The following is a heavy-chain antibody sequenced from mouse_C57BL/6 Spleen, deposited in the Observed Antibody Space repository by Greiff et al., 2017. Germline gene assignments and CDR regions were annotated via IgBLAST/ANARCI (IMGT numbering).Heavy chain of an antibody. J-gene: IGHJ4*01. CDR1: GFTFSSYA. CDR2: ISDGGSYT. Sequence: VKLVESGGGLVTPGGSLKLSCAASGFTFSSYALSWVRQTPEKRLEWVATISDGGSYTYYPDHVKGRFTISRDNAEINLYLQMSHLKSEDTAMYYCARYNGDAMDDWGQGTTVTGSS. V-gene: IGHV5-4*03. CDR3: ARYNGDAMDD. D-gene: IGHD1-3*01.